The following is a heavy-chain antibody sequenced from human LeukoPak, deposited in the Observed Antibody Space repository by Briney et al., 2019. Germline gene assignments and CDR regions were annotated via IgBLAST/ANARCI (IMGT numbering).Heavy chain of an antibody. Sequence: SETLSLTCTVSGGSISSGGYYWSWIRQHPGKGLEWIGYIYYSGSTYYNPSLKSRVTISVDTSKNQFPLKLSSVTAADTAMYYCASVVVPAGVGGWFDPWGQGALVAVSS. D-gene: IGHD2-2*01. CDR2: IYYSGST. J-gene: IGHJ5*02. CDR3: ASVVVPAGVGGWFDP. V-gene: IGHV4-31*03. CDR1: GGSISSGGYY.